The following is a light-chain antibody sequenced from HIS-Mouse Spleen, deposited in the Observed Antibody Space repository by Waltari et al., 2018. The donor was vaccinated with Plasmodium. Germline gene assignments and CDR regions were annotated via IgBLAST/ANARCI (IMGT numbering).Light chain of an antibody. V-gene: IGLV3-10*01. J-gene: IGLJ3*02. CDR1: ALPKKY. CDR2: HDS. Sequence: HDLTQPPPVSVSPGPTARITCSGDALPKKYAYWYQQKSGQAPVLVIYHDSKRPAGVPEGLSGSSAGKMATLTISGAQVEDEADYYCYSTDSSGNHRVFGGGTKLTV. CDR3: YSTDSSGNHRV.